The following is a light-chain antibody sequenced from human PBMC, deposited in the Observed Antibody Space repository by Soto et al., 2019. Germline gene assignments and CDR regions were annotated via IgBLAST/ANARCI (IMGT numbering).Light chain of an antibody. Sequence: EIVMTQSPATLSVSPGERATLSCRASQRVSSNLAWYQQKPGQAPRLLIYGVSTRATGIPARFSGSGSGTEFTLTISSLRSEDSAVYYCQQYKNWLALTFGGGTKVDIK. J-gene: IGKJ4*01. CDR1: QRVSSN. V-gene: IGKV3-15*01. CDR3: QQYKNWLALT. CDR2: GVS.